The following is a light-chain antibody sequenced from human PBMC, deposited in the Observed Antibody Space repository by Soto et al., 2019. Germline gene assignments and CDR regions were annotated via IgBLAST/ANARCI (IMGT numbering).Light chain of an antibody. Sequence: QSVLTQPPSVSGAPGQRVTISCTGSSSNIGAGYDVHWYQQLPGTAPKILIYGNSNRPSGVPDRFSGSKSGTSASLAITGLQFVDEADYYCQSYDSSISVVFGGGTNLTVL. CDR1: SSNIGAGYD. V-gene: IGLV1-40*01. CDR3: QSYDSSISVV. CDR2: GNS. J-gene: IGLJ2*01.